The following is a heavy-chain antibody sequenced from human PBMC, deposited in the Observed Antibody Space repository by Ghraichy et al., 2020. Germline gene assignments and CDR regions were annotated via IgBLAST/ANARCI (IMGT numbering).Heavy chain of an antibody. D-gene: IGHD6-19*01. V-gene: IGHV3-30*02. CDR1: GFTFSSYG. Sequence: GGSLRLSCAASGFTFSSYGMHWVRQAPGKGLEWVAFIRYDGSNKYYADSVKGRFTISRDNSKNTLYLQMNSLRAEDTAVYYCAKSRPKIQWLGAPDYWGQGTLVTVSS. CDR2: IRYDGSNK. CDR3: AKSRPKIQWLGAPDY. J-gene: IGHJ4*02.